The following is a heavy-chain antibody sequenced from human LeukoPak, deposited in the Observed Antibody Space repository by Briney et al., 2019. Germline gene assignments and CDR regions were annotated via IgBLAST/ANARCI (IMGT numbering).Heavy chain of an antibody. CDR1: GGSFSGYY. Sequence: PSETLSLTCAVYGGSFSGYYWSWIRQPPGKGLEWIGEINHSGSTNYNPSLKSRVTISVDTSKNQFSLKLSSVTAADTAVYYCARGRPPRYCSGGSCYSGWYFDLWGRGTLVTVSS. V-gene: IGHV4-34*01. CDR3: ARGRPPRYCSGGSCYSGWYFDL. J-gene: IGHJ2*01. CDR2: INHSGST. D-gene: IGHD2-15*01.